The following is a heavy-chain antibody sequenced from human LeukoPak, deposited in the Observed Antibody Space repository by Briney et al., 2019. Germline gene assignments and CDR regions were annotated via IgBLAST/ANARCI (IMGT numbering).Heavy chain of an antibody. CDR3: ARLRPLLTMVRGVAYYYMDV. CDR2: IYYSGST. Sequence: SETLSLTCTVSGGSISSSSYYWGWIRQPPGKGLEWIGSIYYSGSTYYNPSLKSRVTISVDTSKNQFSLKLSSVTAADTAVYYCARLRPLLTMVRGVAYYYMDVWGKGTTVTISS. D-gene: IGHD3-10*01. V-gene: IGHV4-39*07. CDR1: GGSISSSSYY. J-gene: IGHJ6*03.